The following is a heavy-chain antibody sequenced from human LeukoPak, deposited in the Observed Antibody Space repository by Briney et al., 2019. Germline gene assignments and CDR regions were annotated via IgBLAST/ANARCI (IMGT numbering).Heavy chain of an antibody. CDR1: GFTFDDYA. J-gene: IGHJ3*02. V-gene: IGHV3-9*01. CDR2: ISWNSGSI. D-gene: IGHD3-22*01. CDR3: AKGSGYYSRDAFDI. Sequence: GGSLRLSCAASGFTFDDYAMHWVRQAPGKGLEWVSGISWNSGSIGYADSVKGRFTISRDNAKNSLYLQMNSLRAEDTAVYYCAKGSGYYSRDAFDIWGQGTMVTVSS.